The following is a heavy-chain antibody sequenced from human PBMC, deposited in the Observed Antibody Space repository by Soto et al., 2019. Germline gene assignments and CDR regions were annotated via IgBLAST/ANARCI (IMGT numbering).Heavy chain of an antibody. CDR3: ARDRAPYSSGRWCMDV. Sequence: QVQLVESGGGVVQPGRSLRLSCAASGFTFSSYGMHWVRQAPGKGLEWVAVIWYDGSNKYYADSVKGRLTISRDNSKNTLYLQMNSLRAEDTAVYYCARDRAPYSSGRWCMDVWGQGTTVTVSS. D-gene: IGHD6-19*01. CDR1: GFTFSSYG. J-gene: IGHJ6*02. V-gene: IGHV3-33*01. CDR2: IWYDGSNK.